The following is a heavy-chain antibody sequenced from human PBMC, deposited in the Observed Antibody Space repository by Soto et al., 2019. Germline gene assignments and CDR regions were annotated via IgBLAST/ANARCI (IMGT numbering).Heavy chain of an antibody. Sequence: ASVKVSCKASGGTFSSYAISWVRQAPGQGLEWMGGIIPIFGTANYAQKFQGRVTITADESTSTAYMELSSLRSEDTAVYYCAYLVDTAMPTARDYWGQGTLVTVSS. CDR3: AYLVDTAMPTARDY. J-gene: IGHJ4*02. CDR1: GGTFSSYA. CDR2: IIPIFGTA. D-gene: IGHD5-18*01. V-gene: IGHV1-69*13.